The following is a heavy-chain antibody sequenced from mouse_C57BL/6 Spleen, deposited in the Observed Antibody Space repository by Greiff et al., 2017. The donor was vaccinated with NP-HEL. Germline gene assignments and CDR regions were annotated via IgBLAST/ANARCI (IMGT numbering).Heavy chain of an antibody. CDR1: GFSLTSYA. Sequence: QVQLKESGPGLVAPSQSLSITCTVSGFSLTSYAISWVRQPPGKGLEWLGVIWTGGGTNYNSALKSSLSISKDNSKSQVFLKMNSLQTDDTARYYCARNPSYGSTPYAMDYWGQGTSVTVSS. CDR2: IWTGGGT. J-gene: IGHJ4*01. CDR3: ARNPSYGSTPYAMDY. D-gene: IGHD1-1*01. V-gene: IGHV2-9-1*01.